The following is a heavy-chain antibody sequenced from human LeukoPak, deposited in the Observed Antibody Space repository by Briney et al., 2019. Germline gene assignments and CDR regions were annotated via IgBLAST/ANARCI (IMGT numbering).Heavy chain of an antibody. J-gene: IGHJ3*02. CDR1: SGSISSSSYY. V-gene: IGHV4-39*01. CDR3: AIREAVAGDADAFDI. Sequence: PSETLSLTCTVSSGSISSSSYYWGWIRQPPGKGLEWIGSIYYSGSTYYNPSLKSRVTISVDTSKNQFSLKLSSVTAADTAVYYCAIREAVAGDADAFDIWGQGTMVTVSS. D-gene: IGHD6-19*01. CDR2: IYYSGST.